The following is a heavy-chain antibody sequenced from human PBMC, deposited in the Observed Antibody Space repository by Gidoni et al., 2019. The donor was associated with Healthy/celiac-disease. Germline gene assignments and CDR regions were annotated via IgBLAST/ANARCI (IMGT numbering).Heavy chain of an antibody. J-gene: IGHJ6*02. V-gene: IGHV3-33*01. D-gene: IGHD2-2*01. Sequence: QVQLVESGGGVVQPGRSLRPSCAAYGFPFSSYGMHWVRQAPGKGLEWVAVIWYDGSNKYYADSVKGRFTISRDNSKNTLYLQMNSLRAEDTAVYYCARVGRRCSSTSCYGPYYYGMDVWGQGTTVTVSS. CDR1: GFPFSSYG. CDR2: IWYDGSNK. CDR3: ARVGRRCSSTSCYGPYYYGMDV.